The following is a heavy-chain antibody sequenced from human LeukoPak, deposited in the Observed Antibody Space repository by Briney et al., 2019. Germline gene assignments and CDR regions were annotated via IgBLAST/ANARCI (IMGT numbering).Heavy chain of an antibody. CDR3: AKLKAPRQRFLEWLLVS. V-gene: IGHV1-2*02. CDR1: GYAFTDYF. CDR2: INPVSGGT. J-gene: IGHJ5*02. D-gene: IGHD3-3*01. Sequence: ASVRVSCKASGYAFTDYFLVWVRQAPGKGLEGMGWINPVSGGTTYAQQFQGRITLSGDTSIDTAYMDLRRLRPDDTAIYFCAKLKAPRQRFLEWLLVSWGQGTLVTVSP.